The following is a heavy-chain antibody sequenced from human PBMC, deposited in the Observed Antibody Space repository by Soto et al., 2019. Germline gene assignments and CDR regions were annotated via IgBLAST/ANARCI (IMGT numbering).Heavy chain of an antibody. V-gene: IGHV4-34*01. CDR2: INHSGST. D-gene: IGHD1-26*01. CDR3: ARGWSSYYYGMDV. CDR1: GGSFSGYY. Sequence: XETLSLTCAVYGGSFSGYYWSWIRQPPGKGLEWIGEINHSGSTNYNPSLKSRVTISVDTSKNQFSLKLSSVTAADTAVYYCARGWSSYYYGMDVWGQGTTVTVSS. J-gene: IGHJ6*02.